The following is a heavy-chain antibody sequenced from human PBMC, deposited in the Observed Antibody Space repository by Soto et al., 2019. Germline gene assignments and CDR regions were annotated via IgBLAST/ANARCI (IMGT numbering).Heavy chain of an antibody. CDR3: ARVVPGAEAWFGP. CDR1: GYTFTGYY. J-gene: IGHJ5*02. V-gene: IGHV1-2*02. Sequence: ASVKVSCKASGYTFTGYYMHWVRQAPGQGLEWMGWINPNSGGTNYAQKFQGRVSMTTVXXXTXAXMXLXXXXSDXTAVYYCARVVPGAEAWFGPWGQGTLVTVSS. CDR2: INPNSGGT. D-gene: IGHD2-2*01.